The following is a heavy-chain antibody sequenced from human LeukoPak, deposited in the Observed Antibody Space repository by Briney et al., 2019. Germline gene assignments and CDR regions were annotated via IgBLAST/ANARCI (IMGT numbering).Heavy chain of an antibody. J-gene: IGHJ5*02. V-gene: IGHV1-69*06. CDR1: GGTFSSYA. D-gene: IGHD1-26*01. Sequence: ASVKVSCKASGGTFSSYAISWVRQAPGQGLEWMGGIIPIFGTANYAQKFQGRVTITADKSTSTAYMELSSLRSEDTAVYYCARIVGATTPRWFDPWGQGTLVTVSS. CDR2: IIPIFGTA. CDR3: ARIVGATTPRWFDP.